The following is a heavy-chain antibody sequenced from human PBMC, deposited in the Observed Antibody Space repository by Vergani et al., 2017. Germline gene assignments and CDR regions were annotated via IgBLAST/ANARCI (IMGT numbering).Heavy chain of an antibody. D-gene: IGHD4-23*01. CDR1: GFTFSSYE. V-gene: IGHV3-48*03. J-gene: IGHJ4*02. CDR2: ISSSGSTI. CDR3: AKQAGWRYGGNDGLSDY. Sequence: EVQLVESGGGLVQPGGSLRLSCAASGFTFSSYEMNWVRQAPGKGLEWVSYISSSGSTIYYADSVKGRFTISRDNAKNSLYLQMNSLRAEDTAVYYCAKQAGWRYGGNDGLSDYWGQGTLVTVSS.